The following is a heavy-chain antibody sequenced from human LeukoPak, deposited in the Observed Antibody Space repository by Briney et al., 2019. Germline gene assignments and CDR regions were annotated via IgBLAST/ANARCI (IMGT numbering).Heavy chain of an antibody. CDR3: ARESHLGGYNILRYFDY. D-gene: IGHD5-24*01. CDR1: GGSISSSSYY. J-gene: IGHJ4*02. V-gene: IGHV4-39*07. CDR2: IYYSGST. Sequence: KPSETLSLTCTVSGGSISSSSYYWGWIRQPPGKGLEWIGSIYYSGSTYYNPSLKSRVTISVDTSKNQFSLKLSSVTAADTAVYYCARESHLGGYNILRYFDYWGQGTLVTVSS.